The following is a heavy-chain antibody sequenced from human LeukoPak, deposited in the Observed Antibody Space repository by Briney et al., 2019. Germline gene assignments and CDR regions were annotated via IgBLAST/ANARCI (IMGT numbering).Heavy chain of an antibody. D-gene: IGHD3-22*01. CDR1: GGSISSYY. J-gene: IGHJ4*02. V-gene: IGHV4-4*07. CDR3: ARGRGLYSSAFDY. CDR2: LYTSGNT. Sequence: PSETLSLTCSVSGGSISSYYWSWIRQPAGKGLEGIGHLYTSGNTNYNPSLKSRVTMSVDTSNNQFSLKLTSVTAADTAVYYCARGRGLYSSAFDYWGQGTQVTVSS.